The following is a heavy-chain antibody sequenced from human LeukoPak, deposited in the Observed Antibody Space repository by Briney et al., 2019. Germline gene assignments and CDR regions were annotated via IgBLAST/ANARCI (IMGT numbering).Heavy chain of an antibody. CDR2: ISYDGSNK. D-gene: IGHD1-26*01. V-gene: IGHV3-30-3*01. J-gene: IGHJ6*03. Sequence: PGRSLRLSCAASGFTFSSYAMHWVRQAPGKGLEWVAVISYDGSNKYYADSVKGRFTISRDNSKNTLYLQMNSLRAGDTAVYYCARGADLYYYYMDVWGQGALVTVSS. CDR3: ARGADLYYYYMDV. CDR1: GFTFSSYA.